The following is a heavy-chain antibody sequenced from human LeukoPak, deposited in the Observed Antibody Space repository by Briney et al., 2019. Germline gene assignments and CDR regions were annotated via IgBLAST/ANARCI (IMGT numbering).Heavy chain of an antibody. Sequence: GGSLRLSCEASGFTLSSHWMSWVRQAPGKGLEWLGNINQDGTENNSVDSVKGRFTISRDNAKNSLYLQMNSLRAEDMALYYCAKDIKTSPGYGFDYWGQGTLVTVSS. V-gene: IGHV3-7*03. CDR1: GFTLSSHW. CDR2: INQDGTEN. CDR3: AKDIKTSPGYGFDY. J-gene: IGHJ4*02. D-gene: IGHD3-10*01.